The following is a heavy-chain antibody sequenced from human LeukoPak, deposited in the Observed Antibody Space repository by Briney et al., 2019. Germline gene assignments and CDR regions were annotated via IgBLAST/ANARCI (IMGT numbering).Heavy chain of an antibody. CDR3: VRQGYNYGAFNA. V-gene: IGHV4-4*07. CDR2: VFISGST. J-gene: IGHJ4*02. CDR1: GDSISCCY. D-gene: IGHD5-18*01. Sequence: SETLSLPCAVSGDSISCCYWTWIRPSADKGLEWIGRVFISGSTNYNPSLQGRVTMSVDRSRSQFSLRLRSVTAADTAVYYCVRQGYNYGAFNAWGQGTLVTVSS.